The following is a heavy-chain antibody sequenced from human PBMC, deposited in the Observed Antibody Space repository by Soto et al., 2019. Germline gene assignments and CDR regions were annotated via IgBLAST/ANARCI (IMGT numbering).Heavy chain of an antibody. CDR1: GGSISSTNYY. D-gene: IGHD2-8*02. CDR2: IYYSGRT. V-gene: IGHV4-39*02. J-gene: IGHJ4*02. Sequence: SETLSLTCSVSGGSISSTNYYWGWIRQPPGKGLEWIGNIYYSGRTYYNPTLKSRVTISVDTSKNQFSLEQSSVTAADTAVYYCVREQRGDGYWLDYWGLGTMVTVSS. CDR3: VREQRGDGYWLDY.